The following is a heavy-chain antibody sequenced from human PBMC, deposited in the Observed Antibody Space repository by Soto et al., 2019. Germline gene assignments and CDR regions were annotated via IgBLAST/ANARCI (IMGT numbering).Heavy chain of an antibody. CDR3: AAGVVTKGNWFDP. D-gene: IGHD2-21*02. CDR1: GGSISSGGYS. Sequence: PSETLSLTCAVSGGSISSGGYSWSWIRQPPGKGLEWIGYIYHSGSTYYNPSLKSRVTISVDRSKNQFSLKLSSVTAADTAVYYCAAGVVTKGNWFDPWGQGTLVTVSS. CDR2: IYHSGST. V-gene: IGHV4-30-2*01. J-gene: IGHJ5*02.